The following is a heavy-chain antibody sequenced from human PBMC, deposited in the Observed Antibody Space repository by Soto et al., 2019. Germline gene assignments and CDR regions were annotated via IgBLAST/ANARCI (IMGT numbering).Heavy chain of an antibody. Sequence: EVQLLESGGGLVQPGGSLRLSCADSGFTFSSYAVSWVRQAPGKGLEWVSSISDTGVGTNYGDSVKGRFTISRDNSKNTLYLQMNSLRAEDTAVYYCAKDVTTTAFDYWGQGTLVTVSS. V-gene: IGHV3-23*01. CDR1: GFTFSSYA. J-gene: IGHJ4*02. D-gene: IGHD4-17*01. CDR3: AKDVTTTAFDY. CDR2: ISDTGVGT.